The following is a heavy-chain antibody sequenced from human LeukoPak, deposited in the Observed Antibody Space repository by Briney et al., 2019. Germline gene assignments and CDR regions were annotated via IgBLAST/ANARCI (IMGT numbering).Heavy chain of an antibody. J-gene: IGHJ6*03. CDR2: INPSDGST. D-gene: IGHD3-22*01. CDR1: GYTFTSYY. V-gene: IGHV1-46*01. Sequence: GASVKVSCKASGYTFTSYYVHWVRQAPGQGLEWMGIINPSDGSTNYAQKFQGRATMTRDMSTTTVYMELSSLRSEDTAVYYCARDKGDYDSWFSYYYYDYMDVWGKGTTVTVSS. CDR3: ARDKGDYDSWFSYYYYDYMDV.